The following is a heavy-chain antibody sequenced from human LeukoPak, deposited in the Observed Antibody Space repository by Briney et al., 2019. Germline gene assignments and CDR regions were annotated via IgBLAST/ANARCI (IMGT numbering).Heavy chain of an antibody. V-gene: IGHV4-59*08. CDR1: GGSISSYY. CDR2: IYYSGGT. D-gene: IGHD6-6*01. Sequence: SETLFLTCTVSGGSISSYYWTWIRQPPGKGLGLEWIGYIYYSGGTNYNPSLKSRVTISIDTSKNQVSLKLSSVTAADTAVYYCARLWDSSSSLDYWGQGILVTVSS. CDR3: ARLWDSSSSLDY. J-gene: IGHJ4*02.